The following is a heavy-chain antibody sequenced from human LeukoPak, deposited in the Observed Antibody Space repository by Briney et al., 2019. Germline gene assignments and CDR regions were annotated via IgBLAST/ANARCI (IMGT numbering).Heavy chain of an antibody. CDR1: GYTFTGYY. CDR2: INPNSGGT. J-gene: IGHJ3*02. V-gene: IGHV1-2*02. Sequence: ALVKVSCKASGYTFTGYYMHWVRQAPGQGLEWMGWINPNSGGTNYAQKFQGRVTMTRDTSISTAYMELRSLRSDDTAVYYCARDSSSSWHRDAFDIWGQGTMVTVSS. D-gene: IGHD6-13*01. CDR3: ARDSSSSWHRDAFDI.